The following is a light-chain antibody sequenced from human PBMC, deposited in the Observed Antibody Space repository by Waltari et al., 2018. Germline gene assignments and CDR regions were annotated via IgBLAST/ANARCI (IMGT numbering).Light chain of an antibody. CDR2: DAS. CDR3: QQRSNWPRT. CDR1: QSVSSY. J-gene: IGKJ1*01. V-gene: IGKV3-11*01. Sequence: EIVFTQSPATLSLSPGQRAPLSCRASQSVSSYLAWYQQKAGQAPRLLIYDASNRATGIPARFSGSGSGTDFTLTISSLEPEDFAVYYCQQRSNWPRTFGQGTKVEIK.